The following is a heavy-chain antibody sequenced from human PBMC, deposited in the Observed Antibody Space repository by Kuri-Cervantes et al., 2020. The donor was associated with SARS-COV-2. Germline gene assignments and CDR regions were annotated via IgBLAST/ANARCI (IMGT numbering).Heavy chain of an antibody. J-gene: IGHJ5*02. D-gene: IGHD5-18*01. Sequence: SVKVSCKASGGTFSSYAIGWARQAPGQGLEWMGGIIPIFGTANYAQKFQGRVTIAADKSTSTAYMELSSLRSEDTAVYYCAGGRWIQLWQAIRWLDPWGQGTLVTVSS. CDR1: GGTFSSYA. CDR3: AGGRWIQLWQAIRWLDP. CDR2: IIPIFGTA. V-gene: IGHV1-69*06.